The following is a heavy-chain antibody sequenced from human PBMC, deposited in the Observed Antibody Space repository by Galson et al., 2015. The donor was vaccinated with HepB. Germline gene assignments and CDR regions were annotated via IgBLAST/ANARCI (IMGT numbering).Heavy chain of an antibody. CDR3: ARSISVLRGLIIPLNGVDV. CDR1: GYTFTDYY. CDR2: IVPNTGGT. V-gene: IGHV1-2*02. Sequence: SVKVSCKASGYTFTDYYMHWVRQAPGQGLEWMGWIVPNTGGTNYVQKFQGRVTMTRDTSISTAYMELSRLTSDDTAVYYCARSISVLRGLIIPLNGVDVWGQGTTVTVSS. J-gene: IGHJ6*02. D-gene: IGHD3-10*01.